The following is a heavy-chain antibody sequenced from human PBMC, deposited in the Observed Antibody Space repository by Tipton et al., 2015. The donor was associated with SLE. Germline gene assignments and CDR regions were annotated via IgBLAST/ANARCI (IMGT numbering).Heavy chain of an antibody. D-gene: IGHD2-2*01. CDR2: MNPNSGNT. V-gene: IGHV1-8*01. CDR3: ARGVTSDWYFDL. CDR1: GYTFSSHD. Sequence: QLVQSGAEVKKPGASVKVSCKASGYTFSSHDIHWVRQATGQGLEWMGWMNPNSGNTGYAQKFQGRVTMTRNTAINTAYMELSSLRSEDTAVYYCARGVTSDWYFDLWGRGTLVTVSS. J-gene: IGHJ2*01.